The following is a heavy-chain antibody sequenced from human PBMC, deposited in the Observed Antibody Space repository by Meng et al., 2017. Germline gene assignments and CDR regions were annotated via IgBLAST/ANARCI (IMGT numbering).Heavy chain of an antibody. V-gene: IGHV2-5*02. CDR2: IYWDDDK. Sequence: FTVSRPTLLHPTPTLMLTRTFSGFSQRTSGLGVGWIRQPPGKALEWLALIYWDDDKRYSPSLKSRLTITKDTSKNQVVLTMTNMDPVDTATYYCAHSYGSNFDYWGQGTLVTVSS. CDR1: GFSQRTSGLG. J-gene: IGHJ4*02. CDR3: AHSYGSNFDY. D-gene: IGHD3-10*01.